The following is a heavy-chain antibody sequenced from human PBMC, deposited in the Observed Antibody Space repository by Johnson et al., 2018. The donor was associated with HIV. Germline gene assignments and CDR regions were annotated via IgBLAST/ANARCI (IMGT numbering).Heavy chain of an antibody. V-gene: IGHV3-53*01. D-gene: IGHD3-3*01. CDR3: ARESGQAFYI. CDR1: GFTVSSNY. J-gene: IGHJ3*02. Sequence: MLLVESGGGLIQPGGSLRLSCAASGFTVSSNYMSWVRQAPGKGLEWVSVIYTGGTTYYADSVKGRFTISRDNSKNTLYLQMNSLRAEDTAVYYCARESGQAFYIWGQGTMVTVSS. CDR2: IYTGGTT.